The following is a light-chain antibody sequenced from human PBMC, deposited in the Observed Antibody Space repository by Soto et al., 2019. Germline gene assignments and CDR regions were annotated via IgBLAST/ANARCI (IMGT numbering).Light chain of an antibody. CDR1: SSNIGSNS. CDR3: AAWDDSLNVYVV. Sequence: QSVLTQPPSASGTPGQRVTISCSGSSSNIGSNSVNWYQQLPGTAPKLLIYSNNQRPSGVPDRFSGSKSGTSASLAISGLQSEDEADYYCAAWDDSLNVYVVFGGGNQLTVL. CDR2: SNN. V-gene: IGLV1-44*01. J-gene: IGLJ2*01.